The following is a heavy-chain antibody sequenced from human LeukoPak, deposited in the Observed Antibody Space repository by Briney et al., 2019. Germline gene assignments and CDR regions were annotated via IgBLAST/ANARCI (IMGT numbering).Heavy chain of an antibody. D-gene: IGHD5-24*01. V-gene: IGHV3-74*01. Sequence: GGSLGLSCTVSGFTFSSYWMHWVRQAPGMGLVWVSRINTDGSTTSYADSVKGRFTISRDNAKNTLYLQVNSLRAEDTAVYYCARGGLEPVDYWGQGTLVTVSS. CDR2: INTDGSTT. CDR1: GFTFSSYW. CDR3: ARGGLEPVDY. J-gene: IGHJ4*02.